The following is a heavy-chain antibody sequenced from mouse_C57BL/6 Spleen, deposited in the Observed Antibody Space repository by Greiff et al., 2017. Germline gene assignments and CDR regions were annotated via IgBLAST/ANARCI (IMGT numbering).Heavy chain of an antibody. CDR2: INPNNGGT. CDR1: GYTFTDYN. D-gene: IGHD2-3*01. J-gene: IGHJ3*01. CDR3: ARGSLYDPFAY. V-gene: IGHV1-22*01. Sequence: EVKLMESGPELVKPGASVKMSCKASGYTFTDYNMHWVKQSHGKSLEWIGYINPNNGGTSYNQKFKGKATLTVNKSSSTAYMELRSLTSEDSAVYYCARGSLYDPFAYWGQGTLVTVSA.